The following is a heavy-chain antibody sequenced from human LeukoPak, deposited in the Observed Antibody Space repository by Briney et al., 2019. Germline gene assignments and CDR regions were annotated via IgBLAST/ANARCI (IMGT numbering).Heavy chain of an antibody. CDR3: AREYYYDSSGSYGFDI. CDR1: GFTFSSYS. Sequence: GGSLRLSCAGSGFTFSSYSVNCVRQAPGKGLEWVSSISSSSGYIYYADSVKGRFTISRDNAKSSLYLQMKGLRAEDTAVYYCAREYYYDSSGSYGFDIWGQGTMVTVSS. CDR2: ISSSSGYI. V-gene: IGHV3-21*01. D-gene: IGHD3-22*01. J-gene: IGHJ3*02.